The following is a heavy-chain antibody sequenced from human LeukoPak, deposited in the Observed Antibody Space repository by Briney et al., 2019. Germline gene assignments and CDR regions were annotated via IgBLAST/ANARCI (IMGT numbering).Heavy chain of an antibody. D-gene: IGHD6-13*01. CDR3: ASSIAAAMNWYDP. J-gene: IGHJ5*02. Sequence: SETLSLTCTVSGGSISSGDYYWSWIRQPPGKGLEWIGYIYCSGSTYYNPSLKSRVTISVDTSKNQFSLKLSSVTAADTAVYYCASSIAAAMNWYDPWGQGTLVTVSS. CDR1: GGSISSGDYY. CDR2: IYCSGST. V-gene: IGHV4-30-4*01.